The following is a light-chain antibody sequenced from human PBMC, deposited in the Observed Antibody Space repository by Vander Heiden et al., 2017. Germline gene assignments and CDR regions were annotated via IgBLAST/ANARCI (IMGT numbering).Light chain of an antibody. CDR2: KAS. Sequence: DIRMTQSPSTLSASVGDRVTITCRAGQSISSWLAWYQHKPGKAPKILSYKASSLESGVPSRFSGSGSGTEFTLTISGLQPDDVATYYCQQYKSYPSFGQGTKLEIK. CDR3: QQYKSYPS. V-gene: IGKV1-5*03. CDR1: QSISSW. J-gene: IGKJ2*01.